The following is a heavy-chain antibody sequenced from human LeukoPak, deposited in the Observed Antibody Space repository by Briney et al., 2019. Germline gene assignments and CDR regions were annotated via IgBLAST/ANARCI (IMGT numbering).Heavy chain of an antibody. D-gene: IGHD3-10*01. CDR2: ISGSGGST. CDR3: AKDEYYYGSGSCFDY. J-gene: IGHJ4*02. V-gene: IGHV3-23*01. CDR1: GFTFSGYA. Sequence: GGSLRLSCAASGFTFSGYAMSWVRQAPGKGLEWVSAISGSGGSTYYADSVKGRFTISRDNSKNTLYLQMNSLRAEDTAVYYCAKDEYYYGSGSCFDYWGQGTLVTVSS.